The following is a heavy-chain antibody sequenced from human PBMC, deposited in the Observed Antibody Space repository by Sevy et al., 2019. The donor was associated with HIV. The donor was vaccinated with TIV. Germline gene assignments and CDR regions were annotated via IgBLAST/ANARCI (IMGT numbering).Heavy chain of an antibody. CDR3: TREYDSSGYYYVRDYYYYGMDV. CDR2: IRSKANSYAT. J-gene: IGHJ6*02. V-gene: IGHV3-73*01. D-gene: IGHD3-22*01. CDR1: GFTFSGSA. Sequence: GGSLRLSCAASGFTFSGSAMHWVRQASGKGLEWVGRIRSKANSYATAYAASVKGRFTISRDDSKNTAYLQMNSLKTEDTAVYYCTREYDSSGYYYVRDYYYYGMDVWGQRTTVTVSS.